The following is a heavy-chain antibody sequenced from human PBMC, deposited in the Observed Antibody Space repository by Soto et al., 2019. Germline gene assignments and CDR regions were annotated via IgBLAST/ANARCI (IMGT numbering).Heavy chain of an antibody. D-gene: IGHD2-15*01. CDR2: ISGSGGST. CDR1: GFTFSSYA. Sequence: GGSLRLSCAASGFTFSSYAMSWVRQAPGKGLEWVSAISGSGGSTYYADSVKGRFTISRDNSKNTLYLQMNSLRAEDTAVYYCAKDLALVRDIVVVVAARDSDPWGQGTLVTVSS. CDR3: AKDLALVRDIVVVVAARDSDP. J-gene: IGHJ5*02. V-gene: IGHV3-23*01.